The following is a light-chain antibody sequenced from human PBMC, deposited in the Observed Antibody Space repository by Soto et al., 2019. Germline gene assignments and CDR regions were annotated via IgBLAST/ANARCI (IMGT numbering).Light chain of an antibody. CDR1: QSVRTSD. CDR3: QHRGNSRYT. CDR2: GAF. Sequence: VVLTQSPGTLSLSPGDRATLSCRASQSVRTSDVTWYQHQPGHAPRLLIYGAFNRPTDIPDRFSGSGSGTDFTLTISRLEAEDFAVYYCQHRGNSRYTFGKGTRLEIK. J-gene: IGKJ2*01. V-gene: IGKV3-20*01.